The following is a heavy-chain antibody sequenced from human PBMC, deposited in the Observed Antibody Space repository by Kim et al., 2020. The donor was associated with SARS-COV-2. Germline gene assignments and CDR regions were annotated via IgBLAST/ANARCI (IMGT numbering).Heavy chain of an antibody. CDR3: ARWGTFVVVPAEGAFDI. D-gene: IGHD2-2*01. Sequence: GGSLRLSCAASGFSFSSYSMNWVRQAPGKGLEWVSSISSSSSYIYYADSVKGRFTISRDNAKNSLYLQMNSLRAEDTAVYYCARWGTFVVVPAEGAFDIWGQGTMVTVSS. J-gene: IGHJ3*02. CDR1: GFSFSSYS. CDR2: ISSSSSYI. V-gene: IGHV3-21*01.